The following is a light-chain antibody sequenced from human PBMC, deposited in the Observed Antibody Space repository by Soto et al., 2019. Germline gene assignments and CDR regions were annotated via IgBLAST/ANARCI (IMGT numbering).Light chain of an antibody. Sequence: EIVLTQSPGTLSLSPGERATLSCRASQSVSSSYLAWYQQKPGQAPRLLIYGASSRATVIPDRFSGSGSGTDLTLTISRLEPEDFAVYYCQQYGSSPRTFGQGTKVEIK. CDR1: QSVSSSY. CDR2: GAS. J-gene: IGKJ1*01. V-gene: IGKV3-20*01. CDR3: QQYGSSPRT.